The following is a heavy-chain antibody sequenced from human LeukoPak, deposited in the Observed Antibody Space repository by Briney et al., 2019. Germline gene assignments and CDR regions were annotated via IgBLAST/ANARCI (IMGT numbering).Heavy chain of an antibody. Sequence: SETLSLTCSVSGDSISSTSYYWGWIRQPPGKGLEWIGSIYYSGSTYYNPSLESRVTISVDRSKNQFSLKLISVTAADTAVYNCARHIGTLAAAGFDYWGQGTPVTVPS. CDR3: ARHIGTLAAAGFDY. J-gene: IGHJ4*02. D-gene: IGHD6-13*01. CDR1: GDSISSTSYY. CDR2: IYYSGST. V-gene: IGHV4-39*01.